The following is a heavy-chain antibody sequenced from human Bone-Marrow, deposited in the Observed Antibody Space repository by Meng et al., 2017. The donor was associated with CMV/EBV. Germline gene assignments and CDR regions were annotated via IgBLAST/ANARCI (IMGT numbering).Heavy chain of an antibody. CDR2: IRYDGSNK. V-gene: IGHV3-30*02. J-gene: IGHJ4*02. Sequence: GESLKISCAASGFTFSSYGMHWVRQAPGKGLEWVAFIRYDGSNKYYADSVKGRFTISRDSSKNTLYLQMNSLRAEDTAVYYCARGRSDYFDYWGQGTLVTVSS. CDR1: GFTFSSYG. CDR3: ARGRSDYFDY.